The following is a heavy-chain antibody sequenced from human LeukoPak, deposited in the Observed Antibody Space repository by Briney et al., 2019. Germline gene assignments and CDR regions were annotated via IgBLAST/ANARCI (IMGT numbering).Heavy chain of an antibody. CDR3: VKTSRRDSTYDSPFDY. CDR2: VRGSGTAT. Sequence: PGGSLRFSCAASGFTFSTYAMTWVRQAPGKGLEWVSAVRGSGTATYYADSVKGRFTISRDNSNNTLYLQMNSLRAEDTAIYYCVKTSRRDSTYDSPFDYWGQGTLVTVSS. J-gene: IGHJ4*02. CDR1: GFTFSTYA. V-gene: IGHV3-23*01. D-gene: IGHD4-11*01.